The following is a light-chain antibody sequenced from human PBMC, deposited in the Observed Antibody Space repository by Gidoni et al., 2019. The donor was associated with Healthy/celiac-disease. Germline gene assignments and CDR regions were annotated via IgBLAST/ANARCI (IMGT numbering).Light chain of an antibody. J-gene: IGKJ1*01. Sequence: DIQMTQSPSSLSASVGARVTITCRASQSISSYLNWYQQKPGKAPKLLIYAASSLQSGVPSRFRGSGSGTDFTLTSSSLQPEDFATYYCQQSYSTSRTFGQGTKVEIK. CDR1: QSISSY. CDR3: QQSYSTSRT. CDR2: AAS. V-gene: IGKV1-39*01.